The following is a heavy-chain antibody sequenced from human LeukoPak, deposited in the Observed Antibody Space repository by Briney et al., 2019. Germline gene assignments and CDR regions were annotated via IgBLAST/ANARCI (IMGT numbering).Heavy chain of an antibody. D-gene: IGHD4-17*01. CDR3: ARAPGTTFDY. V-gene: IGHV4-38-2*02. J-gene: IGHJ4*01. CDR2: IYHSGRT. CDR1: GYSITSGFY. Sequence: SETLSLTCTVSGYSITSGFYWGWIRQPPGKGLEWIGSIYHSGRTYYNPSLKSRVTISVDTSKNQFSLKLTSVTAADTAVYYCARAPGTTFDYWGHGNMVTVSS.